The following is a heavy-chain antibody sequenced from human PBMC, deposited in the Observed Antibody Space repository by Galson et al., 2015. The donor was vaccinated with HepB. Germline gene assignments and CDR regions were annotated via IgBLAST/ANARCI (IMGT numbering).Heavy chain of an antibody. CDR3: ARARTLRFLEWLSPYGMDV. J-gene: IGHJ6*02. D-gene: IGHD3-3*01. Sequence: SLRLSCAASGFTFSSYSMNWVRQAPGKGLEWVSYISSSSSTIYYADSVKGRFTISRDNAKNSLYLQMNSLRDEDTAVYYCARARTLRFLEWLSPYGMDVWGQGTTVTVSS. CDR2: ISSSSSTI. CDR1: GFTFSSYS. V-gene: IGHV3-48*02.